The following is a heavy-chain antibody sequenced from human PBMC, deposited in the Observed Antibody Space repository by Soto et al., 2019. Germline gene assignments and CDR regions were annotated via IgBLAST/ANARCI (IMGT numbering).Heavy chain of an antibody. CDR3: ARTVRDCYGLAL. Sequence: EVQLVESGGGLVQPGGSLRLSCEASGFTFRNYAMPWVRQGRGKGLEWVSGISAAGDPDYADSVEGRFTISRENAQNSFFLQMNSLRVGDTAVYYCARTVRDCYGLALLGEGTTVTVSS. CDR2: ISAAGDP. CDR1: GFTFRNYA. V-gene: IGHV3-13*05. J-gene: IGHJ6*04.